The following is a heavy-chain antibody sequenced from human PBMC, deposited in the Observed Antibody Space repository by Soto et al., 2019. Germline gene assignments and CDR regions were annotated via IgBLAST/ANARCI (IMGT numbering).Heavy chain of an antibody. D-gene: IGHD2-2*01. Sequence: QVQLVQSGAEVKKPGSSVKVSCKASGGTFSSYTISWVRQAPGQGLEWMGRIIPILGIANYAQKFQGRVTITADKSTSTAYMELGSLRSEDTAVYYCAREGGARLPAAKANAFDIWGQGTMVTVSS. J-gene: IGHJ3*02. CDR1: GGTFSSYT. CDR2: IIPILGIA. V-gene: IGHV1-69*08. CDR3: AREGGARLPAAKANAFDI.